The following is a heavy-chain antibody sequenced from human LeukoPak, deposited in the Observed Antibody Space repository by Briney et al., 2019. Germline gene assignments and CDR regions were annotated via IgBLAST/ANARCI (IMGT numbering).Heavy chain of an antibody. CDR1: GFTFSTYA. CDR3: AKGRPLGYCSSTSCPDYFDY. CDR2: ISGSGGTT. V-gene: IGHV3-23*01. D-gene: IGHD2-2*01. J-gene: IGHJ4*02. Sequence: GGSLRLSCAASGFTFSTYAMTWVRQAPGKGLEWVPLISGSGGTTYYADSVKGRFTISRDNSKNTLYLQMNSLRAEDTAVYYCAKGRPLGYCSSTSCPDYFDYWGQGTLVTVSS.